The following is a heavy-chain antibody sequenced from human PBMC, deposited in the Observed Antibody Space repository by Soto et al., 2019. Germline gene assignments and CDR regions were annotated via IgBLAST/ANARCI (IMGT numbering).Heavy chain of an antibody. Sequence: QVQLVESGGGVVHPGSSLRLSCAASGSSWINYDMHWVGQAPGKGREWVAVMSYDGSRQFYADSVRGRFSVSRDISKSALYLQMSSLRIEDTAIYYCAKGAWYGSSSSSDSWGQGTHVTVSS. CDR2: MSYDGSRQ. CDR1: GSSWINYD. V-gene: IGHV3-30*18. J-gene: IGHJ4*02. CDR3: AKGAWYGSSSSSDS. D-gene: IGHD6-6*01.